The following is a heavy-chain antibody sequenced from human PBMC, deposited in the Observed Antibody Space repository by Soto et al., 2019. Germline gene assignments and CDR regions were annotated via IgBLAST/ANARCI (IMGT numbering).Heavy chain of an antibody. J-gene: IGHJ6*02. CDR2: IYYSGST. CDR1: GGSISSGDYY. CDR3: ARVGSRYDFWSGDSVYYGMDV. V-gene: IGHV4-30-4*01. Sequence: PSETLSLTCTVSGGSISSGDYYWSWIRQPPGKGLEWIGYIYYSGSTYYNPSLKSRVTISVDTSKNQFSLKLSSVTAADTAVYYCARVGSRYDFWSGDSVYYGMDVWGQGTTVTVPS. D-gene: IGHD3-3*01.